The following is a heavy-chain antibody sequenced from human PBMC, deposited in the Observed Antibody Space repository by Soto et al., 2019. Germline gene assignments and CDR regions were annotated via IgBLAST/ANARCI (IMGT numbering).Heavy chain of an antibody. V-gene: IGHV4-39*01. Sequence: QLQLQESGPGLVKPSETLSLTCTVSGGSITNNNYYWGWIREPPGKGLEWIGSIYYSGSTYYNPSLKSRVTLSVDTSKPQFSLRLSSVTAADTAVYFCARLYSSGWFDYWGQGTLVTVSS. J-gene: IGHJ4*02. CDR3: ARLYSSGWFDY. CDR2: IYYSGST. D-gene: IGHD6-19*01. CDR1: GGSITNNNYY.